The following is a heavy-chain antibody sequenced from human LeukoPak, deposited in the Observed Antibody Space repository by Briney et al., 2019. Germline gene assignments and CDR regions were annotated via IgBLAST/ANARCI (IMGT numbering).Heavy chain of an antibody. CDR3: AKGNSWVDN. Sequence: GESLRLSCAASGFTFSTYAMSWVRQAPGKGLEWVSAIMSSGGSTFYADSVRGRFTISRDNSNYTLYLQMNSLRAEDTAIYYCAKGNSWVDNWGQGTLVTVSS. CDR2: IMSSGGST. J-gene: IGHJ5*02. CDR1: GFTFSTYA. V-gene: IGHV3-23*01. D-gene: IGHD5-24*01.